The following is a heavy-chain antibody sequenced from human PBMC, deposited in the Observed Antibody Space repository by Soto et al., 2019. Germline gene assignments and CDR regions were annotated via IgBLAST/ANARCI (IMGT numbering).Heavy chain of an antibody. J-gene: IGHJ4*02. CDR1: DVSICSSSYY. V-gene: IGHV4-39*01. CDR3: ASPYGDYDY. D-gene: IGHD4-17*01. Sequence: PSEHLSLTCRVSDVSICSSSYYWGWIRQPPGNGLEWIGSIYYSGSTYYNPSLKSRVTISVDTSKNQFSLKLSSVTAADTAVYYCASPYGDYDYWGQGTLVTVSS. CDR2: IYYSGST.